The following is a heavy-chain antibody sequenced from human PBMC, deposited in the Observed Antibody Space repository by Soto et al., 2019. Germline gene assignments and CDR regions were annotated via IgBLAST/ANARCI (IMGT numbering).Heavy chain of an antibody. J-gene: IGHJ6*02. V-gene: IGHV4-59*01. CDR1: GGSISDYY. CDR3: ARGVAPVNYYYYAMDL. CDR2: IYSSGST. D-gene: IGHD2-15*01. Sequence: SETLSLTCTVSGGSISDYYWSWIRQPPGKGLEWIGYIYSSGSTDYNPSLKSRVTISVDTSKNQFSLRLSSVTAADTAVYYCARGVAPVNYYYYAMDLWGQGTTVT.